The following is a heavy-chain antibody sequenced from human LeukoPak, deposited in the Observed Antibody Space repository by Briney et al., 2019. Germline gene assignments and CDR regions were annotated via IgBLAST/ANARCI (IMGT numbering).Heavy chain of an antibody. J-gene: IGHJ3*02. CDR2: ISSSTGPT. V-gene: IGHV3-48*01. Sequence: GGSLRLSCEASGFTFSNYNMNWVRQAPGKGLEWVSFISSSTGPTYYADSVKGRFTISRDNAKNSLYLQMNSLRAEDTAVYYCARGDIVLMVYAQSFAFDIWGQGTMVTVSS. D-gene: IGHD2-8*01. CDR3: ARGDIVLMVYAQSFAFDI. CDR1: GFTFSNYN.